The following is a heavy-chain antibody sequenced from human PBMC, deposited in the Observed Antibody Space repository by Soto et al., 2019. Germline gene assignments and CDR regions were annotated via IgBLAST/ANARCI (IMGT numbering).Heavy chain of an antibody. Sequence: EVQLVQSGGGVKKPGESLKISCKGSGSSFNNYWIGWVRQMPGKGLEWMGIIYPGDSDTRYSPSFQVQVNISADKSITTVYLHWSSLKASDTAMYYCARHELMGGRVGADYWGQGTLVTVSS. CDR1: GSSFNNYW. CDR3: ARHELMGGRVGADY. CDR2: IYPGDSDT. V-gene: IGHV5-51*01. D-gene: IGHD2-8*01. J-gene: IGHJ4*02.